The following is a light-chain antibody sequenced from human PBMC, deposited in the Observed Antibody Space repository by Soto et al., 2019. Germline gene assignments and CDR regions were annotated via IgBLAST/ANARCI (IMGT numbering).Light chain of an antibody. CDR1: ESVRSSY. Sequence: EIVLTQSPGTLSLSPGERVTLSCRASESVRSSYLAWYRQKPGQAPRLLIYGASSRATGIPDRFSGSGSGTDFTLTISRLEPEDFAVYYCQQYGTTPLYTFGQGTKLEIK. J-gene: IGKJ2*01. CDR2: GAS. CDR3: QQYGTTPLYT. V-gene: IGKV3-20*01.